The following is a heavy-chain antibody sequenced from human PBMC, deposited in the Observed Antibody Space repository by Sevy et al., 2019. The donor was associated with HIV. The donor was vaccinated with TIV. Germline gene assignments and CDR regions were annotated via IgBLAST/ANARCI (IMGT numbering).Heavy chain of an antibody. V-gene: IGHV3-30*18. CDR2: ISYDGSSK. CDR1: GFIFSSYG. J-gene: IGHJ4*02. D-gene: IGHD1-26*01. CDR3: VKGGGTWELLDY. Sequence: GGSLRLSCAASGFIFSSYGMHWVRQAPGKGLEWVTIISYDGSSKYYADSVKGRFTISRDNSENILYLQMNSLRTDDTAVYYCVKGGGTWELLDYWGQGTLVTVSS.